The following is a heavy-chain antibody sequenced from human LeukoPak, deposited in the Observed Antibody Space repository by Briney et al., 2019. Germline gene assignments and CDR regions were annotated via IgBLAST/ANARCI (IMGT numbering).Heavy chain of an antibody. CDR3: ARDGLYGNFDY. CDR1: GYTFTSYA. CDR2: INAGNGNT. Sequence: ASVKVSCKASGYTFTSYAMHWVRQAPGQRLEWMGWINAGNGNTKYSQEFQGRVTITRDTSASTAYMELSSLRSEDTAVYYCARDGLYGNFDYWGQGTLVTVSS. J-gene: IGHJ4*02. D-gene: IGHD2-2*02. V-gene: IGHV1-3*03.